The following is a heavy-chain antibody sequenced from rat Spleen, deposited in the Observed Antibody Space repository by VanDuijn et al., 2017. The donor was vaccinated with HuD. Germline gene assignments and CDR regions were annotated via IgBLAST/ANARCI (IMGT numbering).Heavy chain of an antibody. CDR3: ARADIASVSTDGI. J-gene: IGHJ2*01. CDR2: MWYDGDT. CDR1: GFSLTSYS. Sequence: QVQLKESGPGLVQPSETLSLTCTVSGFSLTSYSVSWVRQPSGKGPEWMGRMWYDGDTAYNSTLKSRLSISRDTSKNQVFLKMNSLQTGDTATYYCARADIASVSTDGIWGQGVMVTVSS. D-gene: IGHD1-11*01. V-gene: IGHV2-34*01.